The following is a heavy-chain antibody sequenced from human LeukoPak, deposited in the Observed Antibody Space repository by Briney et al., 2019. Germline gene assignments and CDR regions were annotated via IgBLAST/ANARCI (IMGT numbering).Heavy chain of an antibody. V-gene: IGHV3-30*02. CDR3: AKAGIAVAGVDY. D-gene: IGHD6-19*01. Sequence: HPGGSLRLSCAASGFTFSSYGMHWVRQAPGKGLEWVAFIRYDGSNKYYADSVKGRFTISRDNSKNTLYLQMNSLRAEDTAVYYCAKAGIAVAGVDYWGQGTLVTVSS. J-gene: IGHJ4*02. CDR2: IRYDGSNK. CDR1: GFTFSSYG.